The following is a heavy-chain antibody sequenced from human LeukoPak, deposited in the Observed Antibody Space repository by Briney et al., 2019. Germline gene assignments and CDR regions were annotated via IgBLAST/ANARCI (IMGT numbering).Heavy chain of an antibody. CDR3: ARDRVVVVAAYFDY. V-gene: IGHV3-7*03. J-gene: IGHJ4*02. CDR1: GFTFSSYW. D-gene: IGHD2-15*01. Sequence: QTGGSLRLSCAASGFTFSSYWMSCVRQAPGKGLEWVANIKQDGSEKYYVDSVKGRFTISRDNAKNSLYLQMNGLRAEDTAVYYCARDRVVVVAAYFDYWGQGTLVTVSS. CDR2: IKQDGSEK.